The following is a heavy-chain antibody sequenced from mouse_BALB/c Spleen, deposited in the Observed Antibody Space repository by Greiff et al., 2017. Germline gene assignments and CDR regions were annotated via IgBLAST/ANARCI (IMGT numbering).Heavy chain of an antibody. CDR1: GFTFSSYA. Sequence: VQLKESGGGLVKPGGSLKLSCAASGFTFSSYAMSWVRQTPEKRLEWVATISSGGSYTYYPDSVKGRFTISRDNAKNTLYLQMSSLRSEDTAMYYCAGDLLWGQGTTLTVSS. V-gene: IGHV5-9-3*01. D-gene: IGHD2-1*01. J-gene: IGHJ2*01. CDR2: ISSGGSYT. CDR3: AGDLL.